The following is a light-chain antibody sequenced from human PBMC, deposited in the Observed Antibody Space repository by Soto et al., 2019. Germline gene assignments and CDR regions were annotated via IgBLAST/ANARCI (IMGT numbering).Light chain of an antibody. Sequence: SALSQPPSVSGSPGQSVTISCTGTNGDVGRYNSASWYQQPPGKAPQLIISAVRQRPSGVPDRFSGSKSGNTTPLTISGLQTDDEADYFGFSYTANDNWVFGGGTKVTVL. J-gene: IGLJ3*02. V-gene: IGLV2-11*01. CDR1: NGDVGRYNS. CDR3: FSYTANDNWV. CDR2: AVR.